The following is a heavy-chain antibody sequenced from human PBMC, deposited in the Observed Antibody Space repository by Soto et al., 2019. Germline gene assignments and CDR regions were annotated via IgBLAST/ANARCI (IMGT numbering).Heavy chain of an antibody. D-gene: IGHD2-8*01. CDR3: AREGREYTNSGLFDY. Sequence: GGSLRLSCAASGFTFNKYGMHWVRQAPGKGLEWVAIIWYDGSKKYYADSMQGRFTISRDNLKNTLYLQMSSLRAEDTAVYYCAREGREYTNSGLFDYWGQGTLVTVSS. CDR2: IWYDGSKK. CDR1: GFTFNKYG. J-gene: IGHJ4*02. V-gene: IGHV3-33*01.